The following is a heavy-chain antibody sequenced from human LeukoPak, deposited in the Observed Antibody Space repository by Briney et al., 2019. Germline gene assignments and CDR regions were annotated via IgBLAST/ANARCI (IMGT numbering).Heavy chain of an antibody. D-gene: IGHD6-19*01. V-gene: IGHV3-21*01. CDR2: ISSSSSYI. CDR1: GFTFSSYS. CDR3: ARDRSSGWYFYGGGGDY. J-gene: IGHJ4*02. Sequence: PGGSLRLSCAASGFTFSSYSMNWVRQAPGKGLEWVSSISSSSSYIYYADSVKGRFTISRDNAKNSLYLQMNSLRAEDTAVYYCARDRSSGWYFYGGGGDYWGQGTLVTVSS.